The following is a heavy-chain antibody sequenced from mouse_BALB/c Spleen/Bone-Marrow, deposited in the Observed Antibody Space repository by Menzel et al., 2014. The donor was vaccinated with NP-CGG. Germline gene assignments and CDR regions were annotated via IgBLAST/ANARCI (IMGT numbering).Heavy chain of an antibody. V-gene: IGHV5-9-3*01. Sequence: EVKLVESGGGLVKPGGSLKLSCAASGFTFSSYAMSWVRQTPEKRLEWVATISSGGSYTYYPDSVKGRFTISRDNAKNTLYLQMSSLRSEDTAVYYCARKSCHDYDGRPWLGYWGQGTLDPVSA. CDR3: ARKSCHDYDGRPWLGY. D-gene: IGHD2-4*01. CDR1: GFTFSSYA. J-gene: IGHJ3*01. CDR2: ISSGGSYT.